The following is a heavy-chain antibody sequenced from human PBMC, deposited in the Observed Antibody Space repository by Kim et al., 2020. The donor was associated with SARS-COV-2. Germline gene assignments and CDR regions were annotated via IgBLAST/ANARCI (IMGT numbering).Heavy chain of an antibody. Sequence: LKSRVTISVDTSKKQFSLKLSSVTAADTAVYYCARWRNWNYGYYYYGMDVWGQGTTVTVSS. V-gene: IGHV4-30-2*04. J-gene: IGHJ6*02. D-gene: IGHD1-7*01. CDR3: ARWRNWNYGYYYYGMDV.